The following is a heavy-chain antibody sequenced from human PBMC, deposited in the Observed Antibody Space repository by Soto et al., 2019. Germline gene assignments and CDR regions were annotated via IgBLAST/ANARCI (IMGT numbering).Heavy chain of an antibody. CDR3: ARGGWRQIDY. D-gene: IGHD3-3*01. J-gene: IGHJ4*02. CDR2: IYYSGST. V-gene: IGHV4-59*08. Sequence: QVQLQESGPGLVKPSETLSLTCSVSGGSIGSYYWSWIRQPPGKGLEWIGYIYYSGSTNYNPSLKSRVTISVDTSKNQFSLKLSSVTAADTAVYYCARGGWRQIDYWGQGNLVTVSS. CDR1: GGSIGSYY.